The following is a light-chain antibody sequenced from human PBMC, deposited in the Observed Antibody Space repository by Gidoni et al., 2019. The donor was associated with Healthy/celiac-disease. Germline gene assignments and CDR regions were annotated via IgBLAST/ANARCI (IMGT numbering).Light chain of an antibody. CDR2: AAS. Sequence: DIQMTQSPSSLSASVGDRVTITCRASQNISSYLNWYQQKPGKAPKLLIYAASSLLSGVPSRFSGSGSGTDFTLTISSLQPEDFATYFCQQSYSTPTFGGGTKVELK. V-gene: IGKV1-39*01. CDR3: QQSYSTPT. CDR1: QNISSY. J-gene: IGKJ4*01.